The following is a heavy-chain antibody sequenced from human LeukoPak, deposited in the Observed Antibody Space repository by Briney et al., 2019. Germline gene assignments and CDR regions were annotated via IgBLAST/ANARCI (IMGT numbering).Heavy chain of an antibody. D-gene: IGHD3-10*01. Sequence: ASVKVSCKASGYTFTSYGISWVRQAPGQGLEWMGWISAYNGNTNYAQKLQGRVTMTTDTSTSTAYMELRSLRSDDTAVYYCARDFAWFGELFNLLFDYWGQGTLVTVSS. CDR3: ARDFAWFGELFNLLFDY. J-gene: IGHJ4*02. V-gene: IGHV1-18*01. CDR2: ISAYNGNT. CDR1: GYTFTSYG.